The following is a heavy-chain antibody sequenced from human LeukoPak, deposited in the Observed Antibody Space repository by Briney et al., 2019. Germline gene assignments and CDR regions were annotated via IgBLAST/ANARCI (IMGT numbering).Heavy chain of an antibody. Sequence: PGGSLRLSCAASGFTFSSYAMSWVRQAPGKGLEWVSAISGSGGSTYYADSVKGRFTISRDNSKNTLYLQMNSLRAEDTAVYYCAKDPGLRFLEWLPEPTYFDYWGQGTLVTVSS. CDR3: AKDPGLRFLEWLPEPTYFDY. D-gene: IGHD3-3*01. J-gene: IGHJ4*02. CDR2: ISGSGGST. CDR1: GFTFSSYA. V-gene: IGHV3-23*01.